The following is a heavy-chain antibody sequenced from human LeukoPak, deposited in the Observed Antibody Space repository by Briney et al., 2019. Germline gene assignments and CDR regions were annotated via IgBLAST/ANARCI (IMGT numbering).Heavy chain of an antibody. V-gene: IGHV4-34*01. CDR2: INHSGST. J-gene: IGHJ4*02. CDR3: ASAKVVPAARHMDY. D-gene: IGHD2-2*01. Sequence: PSETLSLTCAVYGGPLSVYYWSWIRQPPGKGLEWIGEINHSGSTNYNPSLKSRVTISVDTSKNQFSLKLSSVTAANTAVYYCASAKVVPAARHMDYWGQGTLVTVSS. CDR1: GGPLSVYY.